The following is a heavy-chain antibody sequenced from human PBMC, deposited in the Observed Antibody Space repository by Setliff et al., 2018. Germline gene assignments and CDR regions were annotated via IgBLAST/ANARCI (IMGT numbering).Heavy chain of an antibody. J-gene: IGHJ5*02. CDR3: ARGKSVTASNWFDP. CDR2: IYSSGGS. V-gene: IGHV4-30-4*08. D-gene: IGHD5-18*01. Sequence: SETLSLTCTVSGDSISSGNYFWSWIRQHPAKGLEWIGYIYSSGGSYYNPSLKSRVTISIDTSKNQFSLKLSSVTAADTAVYYCARGKSVTASNWFDPWGQGTLVTVSS. CDR1: GDSISSGNYF.